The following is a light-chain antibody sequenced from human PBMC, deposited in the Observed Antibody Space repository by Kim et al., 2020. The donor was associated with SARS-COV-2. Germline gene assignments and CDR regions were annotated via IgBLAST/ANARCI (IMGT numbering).Light chain of an antibody. CDR1: SSKIGAGFD. Sequence: PGQRVTISCTGSSSKIGAGFDVHWYQQVPGTAPKLLIYGNINRPSGVPDRFSGSKSGTSASLAITGLQAEDEADYYCQSYDSRNVIFGGGTKLTVL. CDR2: GNI. CDR3: QSYDSRNVI. V-gene: IGLV1-40*01. J-gene: IGLJ2*01.